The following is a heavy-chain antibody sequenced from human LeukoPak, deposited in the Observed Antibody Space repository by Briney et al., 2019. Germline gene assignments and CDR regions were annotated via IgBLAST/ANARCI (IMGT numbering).Heavy chain of an antibody. V-gene: IGHV4-59*08. CDR1: GCSISSYY. J-gene: IGHJ4*02. Sequence: SETLSLTCTVSGCSISSYYWSWIRQPPGKGLEWIGYIYYSGSTNYNPSLKSRVTISVDAPKNQFSLKLSSVTAADTAVYYCARRGSGSRGDFDYWGQGTLVTVSS. D-gene: IGHD2-15*01. CDR3: ARRGSGSRGDFDY. CDR2: IYYSGST.